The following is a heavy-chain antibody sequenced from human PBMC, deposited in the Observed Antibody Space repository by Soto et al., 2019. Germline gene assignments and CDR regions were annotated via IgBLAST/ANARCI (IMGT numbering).Heavy chain of an antibody. CDR1: GYTFTSYY. J-gene: IGHJ4*02. Sequence: QVQLVQSGAEVKKPGASVKVSCKASGYTFTSYYMHWVRQAPGQGLEWMGIINPSGGSTSYAQKFQGGVTMTRDTSTSKGYMELSSLRSEDTAVYYCARDYDSSGYPRYYFDYWGQGTLVTVSS. D-gene: IGHD3-22*01. CDR3: ARDYDSSGYPRYYFDY. V-gene: IGHV1-46*03. CDR2: INPSGGST.